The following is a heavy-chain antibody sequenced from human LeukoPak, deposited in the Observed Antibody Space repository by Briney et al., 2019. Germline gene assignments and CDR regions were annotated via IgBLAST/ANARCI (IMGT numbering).Heavy chain of an antibody. CDR2: INPSGGST. J-gene: IGHJ4*02. V-gene: IGHV1-46*01. Sequence: ASVKVSCKASGCTFTSYYMHWVRQAPGQGLEWMGIINPSGGSTNYAQKFQGRVTITADESTSTAYMELSCLRYEDTAVYYCARKDYWGQGTLVTVSS. CDR1: GCTFTSYY. CDR3: ARKDY.